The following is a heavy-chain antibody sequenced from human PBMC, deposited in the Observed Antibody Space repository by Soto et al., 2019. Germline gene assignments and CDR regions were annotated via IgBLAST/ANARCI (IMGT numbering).Heavy chain of an antibody. CDR2: ISYDGSNK. CDR1: GFTFSSYA. J-gene: IGHJ4*02. V-gene: IGHV3-30*04. CDR3: ARARVTAPRYFDY. Sequence: GGSLRLYCAASGFTFSSYAMHWVRQAPGKGLEWVAVISYDGSNKYYADSVKGRFTISRDNSKNTLYLQMNSLRAEDTAVYYCARARVTAPRYFDYWGQGALVTVSS. D-gene: IGHD2-2*01.